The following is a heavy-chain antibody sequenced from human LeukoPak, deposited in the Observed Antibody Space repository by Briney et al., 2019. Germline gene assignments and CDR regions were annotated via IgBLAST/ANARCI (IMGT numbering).Heavy chain of an antibody. CDR2: IFYSGST. Sequence: SQTLSLTCTVSGGSISSGAYYWGWIRQHPGKGLEYIGYIFYSGSTYYNPSLKSRVTISVDRSKNQFSLKLSSVTAADTAVYYCVRENYFDYWGQGILVTVSS. CDR1: GGSISSGAYY. J-gene: IGHJ4*02. V-gene: IGHV4-31*03. CDR3: VRENYFDY.